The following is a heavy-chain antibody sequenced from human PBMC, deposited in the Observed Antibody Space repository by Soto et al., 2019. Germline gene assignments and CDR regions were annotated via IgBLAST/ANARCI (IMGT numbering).Heavy chain of an antibody. CDR2: ISGSGGST. CDR1: GFTFSSYA. Sequence: GGSLRLSCAASGFTFSSYAMSWVRQAPGKGLEWVSAISGSGGSTYYADSVKGRFTISRDNSKNTLYLQMNSLRAEDTAVYYCAKGPKTDLGVDIVVVPAARSDYWGQGTLVTVSS. D-gene: IGHD2-2*01. J-gene: IGHJ4*02. CDR3: AKGPKTDLGVDIVVVPAARSDY. V-gene: IGHV3-23*01.